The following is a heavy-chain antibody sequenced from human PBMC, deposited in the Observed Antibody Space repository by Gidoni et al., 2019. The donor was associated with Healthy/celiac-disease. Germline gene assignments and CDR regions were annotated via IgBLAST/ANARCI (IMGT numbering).Heavy chain of an antibody. Sequence: QITLKESGPTLVKPTQTLTLTCTFSGFSLSTSGVGVGWIRQPPGKALEWLALIYWNDDKRYRPSLKSRLTITKDTSKNQVVLTMTNMDPVDTATYYCAHSEGAWIQLWFGYWGQGTLVTVSS. J-gene: IGHJ4*02. D-gene: IGHD5-18*01. V-gene: IGHV2-5*01. CDR2: IYWNDDK. CDR1: GFSLSTSGVG. CDR3: AHSEGAWIQLWFGY.